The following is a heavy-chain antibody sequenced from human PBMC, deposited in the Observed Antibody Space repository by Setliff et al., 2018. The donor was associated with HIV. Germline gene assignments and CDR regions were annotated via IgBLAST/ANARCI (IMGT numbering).Heavy chain of an antibody. D-gene: IGHD2-15*01. Sequence: TSETLSLTCTVSGGSSSRHYWSWIRQPPGQGLEWIGYVHYSGTTNYNPSIQSRVTISVEASNNQFSLELRSMTAADTAVYYCASENGDCSGGAGYFMLDSWGQGTRVTVSS. CDR1: GGSSSRHY. CDR3: ASENGDCSGGAGYFMLDS. CDR2: VHYSGTT. J-gene: IGHJ4*02. V-gene: IGHV4-59*11.